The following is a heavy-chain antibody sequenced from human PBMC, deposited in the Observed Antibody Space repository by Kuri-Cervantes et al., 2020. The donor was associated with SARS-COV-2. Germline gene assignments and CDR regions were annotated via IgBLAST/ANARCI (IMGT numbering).Heavy chain of an antibody. Sequence: GGSLRLSCAASGFIFSNFWMNWVRQAPGKVLEWVSVIWYDGKNEYYAGSVKGRFNISRDTSKNTVSLHMNSLRAEDTAMYYCATGAANSYMDVWGRGTTVTVSS. CDR3: ATGAANSYMDV. J-gene: IGHJ6*03. D-gene: IGHD3-10*01. CDR2: IWYDGKNE. CDR1: GFIFSNFW. V-gene: IGHV3-33*08.